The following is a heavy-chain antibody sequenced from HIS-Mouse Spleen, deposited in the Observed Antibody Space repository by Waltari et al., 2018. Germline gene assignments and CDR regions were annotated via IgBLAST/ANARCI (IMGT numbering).Heavy chain of an antibody. Sequence: QLQLQESGPGLVKPSETLSLTCTVSGGSISSSSYYWGWIRQPPGKGLEWIGSIYYSGSTYSTPSLKSRVTISVDTSKNQFSLKLSSVTAADTAVYYCARGCITMVRGVIITYYFDYWGQGTLVTVSS. V-gene: IGHV4-39*07. CDR2: IYYSGST. D-gene: IGHD3-10*01. CDR3: ARGCITMVRGVIITYYFDY. CDR1: GGSISSSSYY. J-gene: IGHJ4*02.